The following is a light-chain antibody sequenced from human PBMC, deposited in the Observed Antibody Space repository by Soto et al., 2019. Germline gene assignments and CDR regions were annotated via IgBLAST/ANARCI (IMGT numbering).Light chain of an antibody. Sequence: DIQMTQSPTSLSASVGDRVTITCRASQGIRNYVAWYQQIPGKAHKLLFYAASTLQSGVPSRFSGSGSGTDCTLTINGLRPDDVATSSCQKYSSVPVFGPGTKVEIK. V-gene: IGKV1-27*01. CDR2: AAS. J-gene: IGKJ3*01. CDR1: QGIRNY. CDR3: QKYSSVPV.